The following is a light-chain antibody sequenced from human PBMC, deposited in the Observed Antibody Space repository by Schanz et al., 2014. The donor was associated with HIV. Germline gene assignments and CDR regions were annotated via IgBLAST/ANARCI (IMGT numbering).Light chain of an antibody. CDR3: SSYAGSNKNV. CDR1: SSNIGAGYD. J-gene: IGLJ1*01. Sequence: QSVLTQPPSVSGAPGQRVSISCTGGSSNIGAGYDVHWYQHLPGTAPKLLIYSNHRRPSGVSNRFSGSKSGNTASLTISGLQAEDEADYYCSSYAGSNKNVFGTGTKLTVL. V-gene: IGLV1-40*01. CDR2: SNH.